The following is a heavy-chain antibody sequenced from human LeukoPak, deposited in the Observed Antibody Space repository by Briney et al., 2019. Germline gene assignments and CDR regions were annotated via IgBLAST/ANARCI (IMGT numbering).Heavy chain of an antibody. CDR1: GFTFSDYY. CDR3: ARDFGVEAEIRLDY. Sequence: PGGSLRLACAASGFTFSDYYMSWICQAPGKGLEGVAYISSSGSTIYYADSVKGRFTISRDNAKNSLYLQMNSLRAEDTAVYYCARDFGVEAEIRLDYWGQGTLVTVSS. CDR2: ISSSGSTI. D-gene: IGHD3-3*01. V-gene: IGHV3-11*01. J-gene: IGHJ4*02.